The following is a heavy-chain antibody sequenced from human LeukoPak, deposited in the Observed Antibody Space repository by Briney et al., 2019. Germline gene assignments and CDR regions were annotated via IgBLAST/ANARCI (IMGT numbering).Heavy chain of an antibody. D-gene: IGHD1-26*01. V-gene: IGHV1-2*02. Sequence: ASVKVSCKASGYTFTGYYMHWVRQAPGQGLEWMGWINPNSGGTNYAQKFQGRVTMTRDTSISTAYMELSRLRSDDTAVYYCARVRRGSYSTHGNWFDPWGQGTLVTVSS. CDR3: ARVRRGSYSTHGNWFDP. CDR2: INPNSGGT. J-gene: IGHJ5*02. CDR1: GYTFTGYY.